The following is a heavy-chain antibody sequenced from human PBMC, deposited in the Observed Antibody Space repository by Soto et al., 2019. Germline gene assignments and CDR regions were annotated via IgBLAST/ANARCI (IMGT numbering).Heavy chain of an antibody. CDR1: GYTFTSYG. J-gene: IGHJ4*02. V-gene: IGHV1-18*01. CDR3: ATAPTPPDY. CDR2: ISAYNGNT. Sequence: QVQLVQSGAEVKKPGASVKVSCKASGYTFTSYGISWMRQAPGQGLEWMGWISAYNGNTNYAQKLQGRVTMTTDTAPSTAYLELRSLRSDDPAVHYCATAPTPPDYWGQGPLVTVSS.